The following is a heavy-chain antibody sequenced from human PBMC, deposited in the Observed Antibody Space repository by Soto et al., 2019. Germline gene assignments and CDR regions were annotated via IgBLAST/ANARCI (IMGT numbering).Heavy chain of an antibody. D-gene: IGHD6-19*01. CDR3: AKTKQSSGWYGSFDY. V-gene: IGHV3-23*01. J-gene: IGHJ4*02. CDR1: GFSFNIYA. CDR2: ISSSGGTT. Sequence: EVQLLESGGGLVQPGGALRLSCAASGFSFNIYAMSWVRQAPGKGLEWVSAISSSGGTTYYAESVKGRFTVSRDNSKNTLYLQMNSLRAEDTAGYYCAKTKQSSGWYGSFDYWGQGTLVTVSS.